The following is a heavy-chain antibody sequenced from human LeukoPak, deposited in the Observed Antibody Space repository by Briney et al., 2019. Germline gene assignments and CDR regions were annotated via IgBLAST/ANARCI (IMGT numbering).Heavy chain of an antibody. CDR3: ARGPSGTPYYDILTGFPRRRNWFDP. J-gene: IGHJ5*02. V-gene: IGHV1-2*02. D-gene: IGHD3-9*01. CDR1: GYTFTGHY. CDR2: INPNSGGT. Sequence: ASVKVSCKASGYTFTGHYLHWVRQAPGQGLEWMGWINPNSGGTNYPLKFQGRVTMTRDTSISTAYMELSRLRSDDTAVYYCARGPSGTPYYDILTGFPRRRNWFDPWGQGTLVTVSS.